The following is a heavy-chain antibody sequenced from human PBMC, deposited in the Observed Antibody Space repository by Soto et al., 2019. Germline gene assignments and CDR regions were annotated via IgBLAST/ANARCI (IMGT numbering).Heavy chain of an antibody. J-gene: IGHJ4*01. CDR2: INFDASTT. V-gene: IGHV3-74*02. D-gene: IGHD3-16*01. CDR1: GLTFSNYW. CDR3: VTGGGKAGHVYHFDD. Sequence: EVQLVESGGGLVQPGGSLRLSCAASGLTFSNYWMHWVRQAPGKGQVWVTRINFDASTTTYADAVKGRSTISKDNAKNALYVQLSGLRAEDTAIYSCVTGGGKAGHVYHFDDCGHRALVTVSA.